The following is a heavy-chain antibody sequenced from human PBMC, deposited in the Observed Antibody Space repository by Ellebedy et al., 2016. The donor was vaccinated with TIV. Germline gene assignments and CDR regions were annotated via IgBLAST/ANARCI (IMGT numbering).Heavy chain of an antibody. CDR1: GFTFSSHA. V-gene: IGHV3-23*01. CDR2: ITESGGNT. D-gene: IGHD4-23*01. CDR3: ARDPVGVGPAFDV. J-gene: IGHJ3*01. Sequence: GESLKISRAASGFTFSSHAMSWVRQAPGKGLEWVSSITESGGNTYYADSVKGRFTISRDNSKDTLFLQMNSLRAEDTAIYFCARDPVGVGPAFDVWGQGTMVTVSS.